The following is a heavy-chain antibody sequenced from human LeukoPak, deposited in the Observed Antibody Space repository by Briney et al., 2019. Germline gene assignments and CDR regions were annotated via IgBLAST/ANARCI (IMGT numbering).Heavy chain of an antibody. CDR1: GYTVTSYG. V-gene: IGHV1-18*01. J-gene: IGHJ4*02. D-gene: IGHD6-6*01. CDR3: ARDPIAARRQPVDY. CDR2: ISAYNGNT. Sequence: GASVKVSCKASGYTVTSYGISWVRQATGQRLEWMGWISAYNGNTNYAQKLQGRVTMTTDTFTSTAYMELRSLRSDDTAVYSCARDPIAARRQPVDYWGQGTLVTVSS.